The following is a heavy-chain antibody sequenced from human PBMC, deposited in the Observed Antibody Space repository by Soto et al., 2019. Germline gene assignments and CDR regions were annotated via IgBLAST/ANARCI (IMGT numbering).Heavy chain of an antibody. V-gene: IGHV3-43*01. CDR1: GFTFDGYT. Sequence: GGSLRLSCAASGFTFDGYTMHWVRQAPGKGLEWVSLISWDGGFTYYADSVEGRFTVSRDNSKDSLYLQMNSLRTEDTALYYWAKDSGTVTPPYYYHYGMDVWGQGTTVTVSS. J-gene: IGHJ6*02. D-gene: IGHD4-4*01. CDR2: ISWDGGFT. CDR3: AKDSGTVTPPYYYHYGMDV.